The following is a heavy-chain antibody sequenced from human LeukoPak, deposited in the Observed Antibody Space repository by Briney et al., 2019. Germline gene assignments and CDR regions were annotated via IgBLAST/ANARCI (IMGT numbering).Heavy chain of an antibody. Sequence: GGSLRLSCAASGFSFSDYSMSWIRQAPGKGLECISYRSSSSYTNYADSVKGRFTISRDNAKNSLYLQMNSLRAEDTAVYYCARGDYDSSSYYEVWGQGTLVTVSS. CDR3: ARGDYDSSSYYEV. CDR2: RSSSSYT. CDR1: GFSFSDYS. D-gene: IGHD3-22*01. J-gene: IGHJ4*02. V-gene: IGHV3-11*05.